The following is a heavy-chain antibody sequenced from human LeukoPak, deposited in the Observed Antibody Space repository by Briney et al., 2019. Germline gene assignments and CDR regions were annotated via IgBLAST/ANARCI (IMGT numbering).Heavy chain of an antibody. CDR2: ISGSGGST. J-gene: IGHJ3*02. Sequence: GGSLRLSCAASGFTFSSYAMSWVRQAPGKGLEWVSAISGSGGSTYYADSVKGRFTISRDNSKNTLYLQMNSLRAEDTAVYYCAKDWVAVAGTSRSAFDIWGQGTMVTVPS. V-gene: IGHV3-23*01. CDR1: GFTFSSYA. D-gene: IGHD6-19*01. CDR3: AKDWVAVAGTSRSAFDI.